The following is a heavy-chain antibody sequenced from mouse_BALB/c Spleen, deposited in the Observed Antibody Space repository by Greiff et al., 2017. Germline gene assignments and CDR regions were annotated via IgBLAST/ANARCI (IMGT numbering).Heavy chain of an antibody. CDR1: GYTFTSYW. J-gene: IGHJ1*01. CDR2: IDPSDSET. Sequence: QVQLQQPGAELVKPGAPVKLSCKASGYTFTSYWMNWVKQRPGRGLEWIGRIDPSDSETHYNQKFKDKATLTVDKSSSTAYIQLSSLTSEDSAVYYCAVDFDVWGAGTTVTVSS. V-gene: IGHV1-69*02. CDR3: AVDFDV.